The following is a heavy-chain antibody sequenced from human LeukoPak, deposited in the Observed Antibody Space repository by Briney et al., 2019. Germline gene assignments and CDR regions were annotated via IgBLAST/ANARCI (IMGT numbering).Heavy chain of an antibody. CDR3: ARDRYYYDSSGYIRMDV. Sequence: SETLSLTCTVSGYSISSGYYWGWIRQPPGKGLEWIGSIYHSGSTYYSPSLKSRVTISVDTSKNQFSLKLSSVTAADTAVYYCARDRYYYDSSGYIRMDVWGKGTTVTISS. CDR1: GYSISSGYY. V-gene: IGHV4-38-2*02. J-gene: IGHJ6*03. D-gene: IGHD3-22*01. CDR2: IYHSGST.